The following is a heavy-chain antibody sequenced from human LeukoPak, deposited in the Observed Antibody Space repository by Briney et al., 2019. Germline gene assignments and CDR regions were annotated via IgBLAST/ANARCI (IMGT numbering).Heavy chain of an antibody. J-gene: IGHJ4*02. D-gene: IGHD6-19*01. CDR3: ARDSSGCGDSCLDY. V-gene: IGHV4-34*01. Sequence: PSETLSLTCAVYGGSFSGYYWSWIRQPPGKGLEWIGEINHSGSTNYNPSLKSRVTISVDTSKNQFSLKLSSVTAADTAVYYCARDSSGCGDSCLDYWGQGTLVTVSS. CDR2: INHSGST. CDR1: GGSFSGYY.